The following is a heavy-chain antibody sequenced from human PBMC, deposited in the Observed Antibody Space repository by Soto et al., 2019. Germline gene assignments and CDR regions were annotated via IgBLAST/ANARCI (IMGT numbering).Heavy chain of an antibody. CDR3: VRDREGYCSGGSCYSHYFDQ. CDR1: GYTFTSYY. J-gene: IGHJ4*02. CDR2: INPRDGTT. Sequence: QVQLVQSGAEVKKPGASVKVSCKASGYTFTSYYLHWLRQAPGQGLEWMGIINPRDGTTTYAQKFKGRVTMPRDTSPSTVYMELTSLRFEDTDVYYCVRDREGYCSGGSCYSHYFDQWGQGTLVTVSS. V-gene: IGHV1-46*03. D-gene: IGHD2-15*01.